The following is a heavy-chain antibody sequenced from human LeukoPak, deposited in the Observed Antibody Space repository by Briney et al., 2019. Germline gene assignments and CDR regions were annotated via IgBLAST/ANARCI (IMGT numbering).Heavy chain of an antibody. CDR3: ARLQRVTMNAFDI. D-gene: IGHD3-22*01. CDR2: INHSGST. Sequence: SETLSLTCAVYGGSFSGYYWSWIRQPPGRGLEWIGEINHSGSTNYNPSLKSRVTISVDTSKNQFSLKLSSVTAADTAVYYCARLQRVTMNAFDIWGQGTMVTVSS. V-gene: IGHV4-34*01. J-gene: IGHJ3*02. CDR1: GGSFSGYY.